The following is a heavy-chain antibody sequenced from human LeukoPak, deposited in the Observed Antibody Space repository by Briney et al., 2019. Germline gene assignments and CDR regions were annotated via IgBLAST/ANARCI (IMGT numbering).Heavy chain of an antibody. D-gene: IGHD5-24*01. CDR2: ISSSSSSTT. V-gene: IGHV3-48*02. J-gene: IGHJ6*02. CDR1: GFRLSTNS. Sequence: GGSLRLSCAASGFRLSTNSMNWVRQGPGKGLEWISYISSSSSSTTYYADSVKGRFTISRDNAKNSLYLQMNSLRDEDTAVYYCARWGKMVPFYGMDVWGQGTTVIVSS. CDR3: ARWGKMVPFYGMDV.